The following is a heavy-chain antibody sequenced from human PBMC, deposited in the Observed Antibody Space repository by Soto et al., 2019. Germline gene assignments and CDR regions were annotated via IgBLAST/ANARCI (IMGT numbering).Heavy chain of an antibody. CDR3: ARDKGRQQLGGNYYYITDI. D-gene: IGHD3-3*02. J-gene: IGHJ6*02. V-gene: IGHV1-69*13. Sequence: EASVKVSCKASGGTFSSSAFSWVRQAPGQGLEWMGGIIPLFRTPDYGQRFQGRVTITADESAGTVYMELRGLRSEDTAVYFCARDKGRQQLGGNYYYITDIWGQGTTVTVSS. CDR2: IIPLFRTP. CDR1: GGTFSSSA.